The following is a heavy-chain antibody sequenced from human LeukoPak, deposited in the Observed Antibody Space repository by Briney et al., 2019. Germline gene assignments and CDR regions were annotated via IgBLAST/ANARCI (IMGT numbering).Heavy chain of an antibody. CDR2: ISSSSSYI. V-gene: IGHV3-21*01. CDR1: GFTFSSYS. CDR3: ARRTAGGYYYDSSGYYHFDY. D-gene: IGHD3-22*01. J-gene: IGHJ4*02. Sequence: GGSPRLSCAASGFTFSSYSMNWVRQAPGKGLEWVSSISSSSSYIYYADSVKGRFTISRDNAKNSLYLQMNSLRAEDTAVYYCARRTAGGYYYDSSGYYHFDYWGQGTLVTVSS.